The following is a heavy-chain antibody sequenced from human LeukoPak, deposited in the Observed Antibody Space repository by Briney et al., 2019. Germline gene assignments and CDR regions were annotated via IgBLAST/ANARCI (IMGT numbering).Heavy chain of an antibody. D-gene: IGHD5-12*01. CDR3: ARARYSGYDLRAFDI. CDR2: INHSGST. Sequence: SETLSLTCAVYGGSFSGYYWSWIRPPPGKGLEWIGEINHSGSTNYNPSLKSRVTISVDTSKNQFSLKPSSVTAADPAVYYCARARYSGYDLRAFDIWGQGTMVTVSS. CDR1: GGSFSGYY. J-gene: IGHJ3*02. V-gene: IGHV4-34*01.